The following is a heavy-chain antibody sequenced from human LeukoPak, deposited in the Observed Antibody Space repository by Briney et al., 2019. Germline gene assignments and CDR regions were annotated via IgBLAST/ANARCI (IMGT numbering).Heavy chain of an antibody. V-gene: IGHV1-2*02. D-gene: IGHD6-6*01. CDR3: ARELANFFDY. Sequence: ASVKVSCKASGYTFTAYSMHWVRQAPGQGLEWMGWINPNSGGTNSAQKFQGRVFMTGDTSISTAYMELSSLRSDDTAVYYCARELANFFDYWGQGTLVTVSS. J-gene: IGHJ4*02. CDR2: INPNSGGT. CDR1: GYTFTAYS.